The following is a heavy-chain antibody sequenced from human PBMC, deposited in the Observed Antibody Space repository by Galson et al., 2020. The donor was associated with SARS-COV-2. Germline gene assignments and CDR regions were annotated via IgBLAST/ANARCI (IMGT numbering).Heavy chain of an antibody. CDR2: MYNSANT. J-gene: IGHJ3*01. D-gene: IGHD5-18*01. V-gene: IGHV4-31*03. Sequence: SQTLSLTCSVSGASIGSDDYYWSWIRQHPGKGLEWIGYMYNSANTYYNPSLKSRVSISGDTSKNQFSLKLRSVTAADTAVYHCARTGYIYGADAFDVWCQGTMVTVSS. CDR1: GASIGSDDYY. CDR3: ARTGYIYGADAFDV.